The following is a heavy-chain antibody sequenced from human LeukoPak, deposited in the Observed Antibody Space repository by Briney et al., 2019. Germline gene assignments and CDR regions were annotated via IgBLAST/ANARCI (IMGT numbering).Heavy chain of an antibody. CDR1: GGSISSYY. Sequence: TSETLSLTCTVSGGSISSYYWSWIRQPPGKGLEWIGYIYYSGSTNYNPSLKSRVTISVVTSKNQFSLKLSSVSAADTAVYYCARVQGRYYYYMDVWGKGTTVTVSS. V-gene: IGHV4-59*01. CDR2: IYYSGST. CDR3: ARVQGRYYYYMDV. J-gene: IGHJ6*03.